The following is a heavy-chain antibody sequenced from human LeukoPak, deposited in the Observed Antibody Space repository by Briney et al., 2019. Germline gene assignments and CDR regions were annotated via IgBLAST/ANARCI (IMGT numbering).Heavy chain of an antibody. CDR3: AREQSPFVVTAIRHYYYYYMDV. V-gene: IGHV3-7*01. CDR1: GFTFSSYW. Sequence: PGGSLRLSCAASGFTFSSYWMSWVRQAPGKGLEWVANIKQDGSEKYYVDSVKGRFTISRDNAKNSLYLQMNSLRAEDTAVYYCAREQSPFVVTAIRHYYYYYMDVWGKGTTVTVSS. J-gene: IGHJ6*03. CDR2: IKQDGSEK. D-gene: IGHD2-21*02.